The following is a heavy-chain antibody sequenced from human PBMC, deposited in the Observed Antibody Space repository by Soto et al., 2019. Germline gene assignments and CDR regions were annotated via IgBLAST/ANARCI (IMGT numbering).Heavy chain of an antibody. V-gene: IGHV3-15*01. J-gene: IGHJ4*02. CDR3: TTGLFFDY. CDR1: GFTFSNAW. Sequence: VGSLRLSCAGSGFTFSNAWMNWVRQAPGKGLEWVGRIKSKANGETIDYTAPVEGRFTISRDDSKNMAYLQMNSLKTEDTAVYYCTTGLFFDYWGQGILVTVSS. D-gene: IGHD2-21*01. CDR2: IKSKANGETI.